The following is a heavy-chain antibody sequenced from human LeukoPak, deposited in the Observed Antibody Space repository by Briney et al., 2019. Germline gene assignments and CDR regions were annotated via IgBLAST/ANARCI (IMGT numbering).Heavy chain of an antibody. J-gene: IGHJ1*01. Sequence: GRSLRLSCAASGFTFSSYGMHWGRQAPGKGLEWVAVIWYDGSKKNYADSVKGRFTISRDNSKNTRNLQMTSLRAEDTAVYYCARVSEDYSSGWYEEYFQYWGQGTLVTVSS. CDR3: ARVSEDYSSGWYEEYFQY. CDR2: IWYDGSKK. V-gene: IGHV3-33*01. D-gene: IGHD6-19*01. CDR1: GFTFSSYG.